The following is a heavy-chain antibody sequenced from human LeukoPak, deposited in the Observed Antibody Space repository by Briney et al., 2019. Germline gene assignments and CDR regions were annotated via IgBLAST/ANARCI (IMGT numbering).Heavy chain of an antibody. CDR3: AKDPIRGYYYGMDV. Sequence: GGSLRLSCAASGFTFSSYAMSWVRQAPGKGLEWVSAISGSGGSAYYADSVKGRFTISRDNSKNTLYLQMNSLRAEDTAVYYCAKDPIRGYYYGMDVWGQGTTVTVSS. J-gene: IGHJ6*02. V-gene: IGHV3-23*01. CDR2: ISGSGGSA. CDR1: GFTFSSYA.